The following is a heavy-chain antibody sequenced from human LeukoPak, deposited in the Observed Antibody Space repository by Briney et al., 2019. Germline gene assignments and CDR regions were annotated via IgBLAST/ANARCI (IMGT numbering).Heavy chain of an antibody. CDR3: ARSSGYYPEYFQH. Sequence: SETLSLTCTVSGGSISSSSYYWGWIRQPPGKELEWIGSIYCSGSTYYNPSLKSRVTISVDTSKNQFSLKLSSVTAADTAVYYCARSSGYYPEYFQHWGQGTLVAVSS. CDR1: GGSISSSSYY. CDR2: IYCSGST. D-gene: IGHD3-22*01. J-gene: IGHJ1*01. V-gene: IGHV4-39*01.